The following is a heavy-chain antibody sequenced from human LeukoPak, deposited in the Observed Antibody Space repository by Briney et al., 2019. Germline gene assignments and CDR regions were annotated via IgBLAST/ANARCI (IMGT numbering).Heavy chain of an antibody. V-gene: IGHV3-30*03. CDR1: GFTFSSYG. Sequence: PGGSLRLSCAASGFTFSSYGMHWVRQAPGKGLEWVAVISYDGSNKYYADSVKGRFTISRDNSKNTLYLQMNSLRAEDTAVYYCARGYGSGSPLGAFDIWGQGTMVTVSS. CDR2: ISYDGSNK. D-gene: IGHD3-10*01. CDR3: ARGYGSGSPLGAFDI. J-gene: IGHJ3*02.